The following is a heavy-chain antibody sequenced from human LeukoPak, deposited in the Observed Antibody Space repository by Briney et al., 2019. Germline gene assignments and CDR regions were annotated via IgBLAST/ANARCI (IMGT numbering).Heavy chain of an antibody. Sequence: SETLSLTCAVSGGSISSGGYSWSWIRQPPEKGLEWIGYIYHSGSTYYNPSLKSRVTISVDRSKNQFSLKLSSVTAADTAVYYCARARPDELYYYYYGMDVWGKGTTVTVSS. CDR2: IYHSGST. CDR3: ARARPDELYYYYYGMDV. V-gene: IGHV4-30-2*01. J-gene: IGHJ6*04. CDR1: GGSISSGGYS. D-gene: IGHD1-26*01.